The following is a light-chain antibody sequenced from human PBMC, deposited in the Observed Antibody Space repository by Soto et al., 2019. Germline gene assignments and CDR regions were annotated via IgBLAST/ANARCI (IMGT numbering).Light chain of an antibody. Sequence: DIQMTQSPSSLSASVGDSVTITCRASQTINSYLNWYQQKPGRAPKLLIYAASSLQGGVPSRFSGSGSGTDVTLTISSLQPEDFATYYCHQSYSMPNTVGQGTKLEIK. CDR1: QTINSY. V-gene: IGKV1-39*01. CDR3: HQSYSMPNT. CDR2: AAS. J-gene: IGKJ2*01.